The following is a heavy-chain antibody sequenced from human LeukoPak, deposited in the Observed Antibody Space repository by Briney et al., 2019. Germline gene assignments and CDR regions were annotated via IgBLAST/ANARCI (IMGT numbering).Heavy chain of an antibody. CDR3: ARVDTMVRGLYYFDY. Sequence: SETLSLTCAVSGGSISSGGYSWSWIRQPPGKGLEWIGYIYHSGSTNYNPSLKSRVTISVDRSKNQFSLKLSSVTAADTAVYYRARVDTMVRGLYYFDYWGQGTLVTVSS. J-gene: IGHJ4*02. D-gene: IGHD3-10*01. V-gene: IGHV4-30-2*01. CDR1: GGSISSGGYS. CDR2: IYHSGST.